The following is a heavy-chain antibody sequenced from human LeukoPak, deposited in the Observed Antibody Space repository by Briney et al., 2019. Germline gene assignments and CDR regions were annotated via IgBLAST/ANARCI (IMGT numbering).Heavy chain of an antibody. CDR1: EFTFSNYW. D-gene: IGHD5/OR15-5a*01. CDR2: INEDGSVK. V-gene: IGHV3-7*01. J-gene: IGHJ4*02. CDR3: VRDKVSGPPLLDH. Sequence: GGSLRLSCEAFEFTFSNYWMSWVRQAPGKGLEWVANINEDGSVKYYADSAKGRFTISRDNARNSVFLQMNSLRAEDTAVYHCVRDKVSGPPLLDHWGQGTLVTVSS.